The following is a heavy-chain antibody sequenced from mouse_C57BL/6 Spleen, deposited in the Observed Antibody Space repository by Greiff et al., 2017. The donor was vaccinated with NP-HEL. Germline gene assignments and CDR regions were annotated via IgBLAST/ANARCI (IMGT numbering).Heavy chain of an antibody. V-gene: IGHV1-26*01. CDR3: ASTGWGQGFAY. D-gene: IGHD4-1*01. J-gene: IGHJ3*01. CDR1: GYTFTDYY. Sequence: EVQLQQSGPELVKPGASVKISCKASGYTFTDYYMNWVKQSHGKSLEWIGDINPNNGGTSYNQKFKGKATLTVDKSSSTAYMELRSLTSEDSAVYYCASTGWGQGFAYWGQGTLVTVSA. CDR2: INPNNGGT.